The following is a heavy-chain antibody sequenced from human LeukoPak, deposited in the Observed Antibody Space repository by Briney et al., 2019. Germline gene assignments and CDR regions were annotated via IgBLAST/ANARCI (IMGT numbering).Heavy chain of an antibody. D-gene: IGHD4-17*01. V-gene: IGHV4-59*01. Sequence: PSETLSLTCTVPGGSISSYYWSWIRQPPGKGLGWIGYIYYSGSTNYNPSLKSRVTISVDTSKNQFSLKLSSVTAADTAVYYCASKRIYGDGYFQHWGQGTLVTVSS. J-gene: IGHJ1*01. CDR1: GGSISSYY. CDR2: IYYSGST. CDR3: ASKRIYGDGYFQH.